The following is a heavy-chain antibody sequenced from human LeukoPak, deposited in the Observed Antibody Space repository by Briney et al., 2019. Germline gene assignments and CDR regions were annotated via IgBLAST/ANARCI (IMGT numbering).Heavy chain of an antibody. V-gene: IGHV1-2*02. CDR3: ARDSCSSTSCLSIDDY. D-gene: IGHD2-2*01. CDR1: GYTLTELS. Sequence: ASVKVSCKVSGYTLTELSMHWVRQAPGKGLEWMGWINPNSGGTNYAQKFQGRVTMTRDTSISTAYMELSRLSSDDTAVYYCARDSCSSTSCLSIDDYWGQGTLVTVSS. CDR2: INPNSGGT. J-gene: IGHJ4*02.